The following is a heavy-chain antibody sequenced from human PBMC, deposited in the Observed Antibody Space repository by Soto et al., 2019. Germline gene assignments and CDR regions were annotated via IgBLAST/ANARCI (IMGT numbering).Heavy chain of an antibody. CDR3: ARGSPFGGDNWFDP. V-gene: IGHV1-18*04. CDR1: GYTFTSYC. D-gene: IGHD3-10*01. J-gene: IGHJ5*02. Sequence: ASVNVSCKSSGYTFTSYCISWVRQAPGQGLECMGWISAYNGNTNYAQKLQGRVTMTTDTSTSTAYMELRSLRSDDTAVYYCARGSPFGGDNWFDPWGQGTLVTVSS. CDR2: ISAYNGNT.